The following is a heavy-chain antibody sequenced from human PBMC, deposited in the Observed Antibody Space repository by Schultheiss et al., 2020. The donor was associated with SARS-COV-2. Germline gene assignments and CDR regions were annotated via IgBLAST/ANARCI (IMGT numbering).Heavy chain of an antibody. CDR2: INPSGGST. CDR1: GYTFTGYY. CDR3: ARVRGGATFEAFYGMDV. J-gene: IGHJ6*02. V-gene: IGHV1-46*01. D-gene: IGHD3-3*01. Sequence: ASVKVSCKASGYTFTGYYMHWVRQAPGQGLEWMGIINPSGGSTSYAQKFQGRVTMTRDTSTSTVYMELSSLRSEDTAVYYCARVRGGATFEAFYGMDVWGQGTTVTVSS.